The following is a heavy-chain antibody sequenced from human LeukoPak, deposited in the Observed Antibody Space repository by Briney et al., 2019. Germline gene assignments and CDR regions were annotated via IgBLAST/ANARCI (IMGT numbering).Heavy chain of an antibody. CDR1: GGSISSYY. J-gene: IGHJ4*02. CDR3: ARVWYGKTDY. V-gene: IGHV4-59*08. D-gene: IGHD3-16*01. Sequence: PSETLSLTCPVSGGSISSYYWSWIRQPPGKGLEWIGYIYYSGSTNYNPSLKSRVTISVDTSKNQCSLKLSSVTAADTAVYYCARVWYGKTDYWGQGTLVTVSS. CDR2: IYYSGST.